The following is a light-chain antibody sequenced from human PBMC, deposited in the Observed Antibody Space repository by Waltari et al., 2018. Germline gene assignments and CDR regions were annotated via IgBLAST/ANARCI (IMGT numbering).Light chain of an antibody. J-gene: IGKJ2*01. Sequence: DIQMTQSPSSLSASVGDRVPLTCQASQDISNYLNWYQQKPGKAPKLLIYDASNLETGVPSRFSGSGSGTDFTFTISSLQPEDIATYYCQQYDNLPRTFGQGTKLEIK. V-gene: IGKV1-33*01. CDR1: QDISNY. CDR3: QQYDNLPRT. CDR2: DAS.